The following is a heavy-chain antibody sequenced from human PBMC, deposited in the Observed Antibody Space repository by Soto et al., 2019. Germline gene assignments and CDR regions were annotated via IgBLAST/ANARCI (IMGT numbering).Heavy chain of an antibody. CDR1: GFTFSSYG. CDR2: ISYDGSNK. D-gene: IGHD1-26*01. V-gene: IGHV3-30*03. CDR3: TIIGSYSPAFDI. Sequence: QVQLVESGGGVVQPGRSLRLSCAASGFTFSSYGMHWVRQAPGKGLEWVAVISYDGSNKYYADSVKGRFTISRDNSKNTLYLQMNSLRAEDTAVYYATIIGSYSPAFDIWGQGTMVTVSS. J-gene: IGHJ3*02.